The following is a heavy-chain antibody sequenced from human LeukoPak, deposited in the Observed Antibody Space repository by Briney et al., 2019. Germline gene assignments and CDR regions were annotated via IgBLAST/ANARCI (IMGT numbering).Heavy chain of an antibody. J-gene: IGHJ4*02. D-gene: IGHD2-2*01. Sequence: GGSLRLSCAASGFRFSTYGMHWVRRAPGKGLEWVAYIWYDGSNKYYADSVKGRFTLSRDNSKNTLYLQMDSLRAEDTAVYYCAKDFTEGDTIGYWGQGTLVTVSS. CDR3: AKDFTEGDTIGY. V-gene: IGHV3-30*02. CDR1: GFRFSTYG. CDR2: IWYDGSNK.